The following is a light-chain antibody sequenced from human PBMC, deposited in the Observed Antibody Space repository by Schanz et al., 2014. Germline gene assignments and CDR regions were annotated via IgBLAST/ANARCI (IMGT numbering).Light chain of an antibody. CDR2: EVS. V-gene: IGLV2-8*01. J-gene: IGLJ3*02. Sequence: QSALTQPPSASGSPGQSVTISCTGTSSDVGGYNYVSWYQQHPGKAPKVMIYEVSKRPSGVPDRFSGSKSGSSASLAISGLQSEDEADYYCSSFGGSNNPPWVFGGGTKLTVL. CDR3: SSFGGSNNPPWV. CDR1: SSDVGGYNY.